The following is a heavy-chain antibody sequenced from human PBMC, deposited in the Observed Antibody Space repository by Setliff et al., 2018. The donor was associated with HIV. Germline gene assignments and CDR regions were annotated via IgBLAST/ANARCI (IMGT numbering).Heavy chain of an antibody. V-gene: IGHV4-4*07. J-gene: IGHJ6*03. CDR2: IYTGGRT. D-gene: IGHD3-22*01. CDR3: ARGFSGDYLFTGYLDV. CDR1: DDSISSNY. Sequence: PSETLSLTCTVSDDSISSNYWSWIRQSAGKGLEWAGRIYTGGRTNYNPSLKGRVTMSVDTSKNQFSLNLSSVTAADTAFYYCARGFSGDYLFTGYLDVWGKGTTVTVSS.